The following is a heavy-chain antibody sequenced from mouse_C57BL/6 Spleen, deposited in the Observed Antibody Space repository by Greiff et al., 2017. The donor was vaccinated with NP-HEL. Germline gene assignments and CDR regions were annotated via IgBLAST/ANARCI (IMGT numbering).Heavy chain of an antibody. D-gene: IGHD2-1*01. CDR2: INPSSGYT. CDR1: GYTFTSYT. Sequence: QVQLQQSGAELARPGASVKMSCKASGYTFTSYTMHWVKQRPGQGLEWIGYINPSSGYTKYNQKFKDKATLTADKSSSTAYMQLSSLTSEDSAVYYCARSEGNYGYFDYWGQGTTLTVSS. J-gene: IGHJ2*01. V-gene: IGHV1-4*01. CDR3: ARSEGNYGYFDY.